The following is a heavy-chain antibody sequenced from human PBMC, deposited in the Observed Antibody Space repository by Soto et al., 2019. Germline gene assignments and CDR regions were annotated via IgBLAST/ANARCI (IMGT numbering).Heavy chain of an antibody. J-gene: IGHJ4*02. V-gene: IGHV4-39*01. CDR1: GGSISSSSCY. CDR2: IYYSGST. CDR3: SRLSHPWKAGDSDY. D-gene: IGHD2-21*01. Sequence: SETLSLTCTVSGGSISSSSCYWGWIRQPPGKGLEWIGSIYYSGSTYYNPSLKSRVTISVDTSKNQFSLKLSSVTAADTAVYYCSRLSHPWKAGDSDYWGQGTLVTVSS.